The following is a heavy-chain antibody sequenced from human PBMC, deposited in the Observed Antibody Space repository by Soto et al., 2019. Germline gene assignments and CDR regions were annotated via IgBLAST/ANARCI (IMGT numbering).Heavy chain of an antibody. CDR3: ARVHSSSWYWFDP. J-gene: IGHJ5*02. D-gene: IGHD6-13*01. V-gene: IGHV4-61*01. Sequence: SETLSLTCTVSGGSVSSGSYYWSWIRQPPGKGLEWIGYIYYSGSTNYNPSLKSRVTISVDTSKNQYSLKLSSVTAADTAVYYCARVHSSSWYWFDPWGQGTLVTVSS. CDR1: GGSVSSGSYY. CDR2: IYYSGST.